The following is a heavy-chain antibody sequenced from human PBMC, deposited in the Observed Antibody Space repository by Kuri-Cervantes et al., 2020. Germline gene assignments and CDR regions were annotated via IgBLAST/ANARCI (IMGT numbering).Heavy chain of an antibody. V-gene: IGHV3-13*01. CDR3: ARDANVYYYFGIDV. CDR1: GFTFSSYD. J-gene: IGHJ6*02. CDR2: IGTAGDT. Sequence: GESLKISCAASGFTFSSYDMHWVRQATGKGLEWVSAIGTAGDTYYPGSVKGRFTISRDNAKNSLYLQMNSLRAEDTAVYYCARDANVYYYFGIDVWGQGTTVTVSS.